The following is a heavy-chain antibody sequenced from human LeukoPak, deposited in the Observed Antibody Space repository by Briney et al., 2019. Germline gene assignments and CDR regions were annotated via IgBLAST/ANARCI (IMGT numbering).Heavy chain of an antibody. Sequence: ASVKVSCKASGYTFTGYSVHWVRQAPGQGLEWMGWINPNSGGTNYAQKFQGRVTMTRDTSISTAYMELSRLRSDDTAVYYCAREVAIGGDILTGYPSRDYWGQGTLVTVSS. CDR2: INPNSGGT. CDR1: GYTFTGYS. J-gene: IGHJ4*02. D-gene: IGHD3-9*01. V-gene: IGHV1-2*02. CDR3: AREVAIGGDILTGYPSRDY.